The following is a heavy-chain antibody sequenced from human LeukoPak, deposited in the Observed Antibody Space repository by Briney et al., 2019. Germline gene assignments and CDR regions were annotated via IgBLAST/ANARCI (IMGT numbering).Heavy chain of an antibody. D-gene: IGHD3-10*01. CDR1: GYSISSGYY. Sequence: SETLSLTCTVSGYSISSGYYWGWIRQPPGKGLEWIGSIYHSGSTYYNPSLKSRVTISVDTSKNQFSLKLSSVTAADTAVYYCATWGFGEFDFDYWGQETLVTVSS. V-gene: IGHV4-38-2*02. CDR2: IYHSGST. CDR3: ATWGFGEFDFDY. J-gene: IGHJ4*02.